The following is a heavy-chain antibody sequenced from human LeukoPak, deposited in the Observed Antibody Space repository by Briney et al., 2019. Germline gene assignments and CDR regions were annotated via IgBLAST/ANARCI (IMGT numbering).Heavy chain of an antibody. CDR1: GFTFSSYW. V-gene: IGHV3-74*01. CDR3: ARGGLSLPYYFDY. Sequence: PGGSLRLSCAASGFTFSSYWMHWVRQAPGKGLVWVSRINSDGSSTSYADSVKGRFTISRDNAKNTLYLQMNSLRAEDTAVYYCARGGLSLPYYFDYWGQGTLVTVSS. J-gene: IGHJ4*02. D-gene: IGHD2-2*01. CDR2: INSDGSST.